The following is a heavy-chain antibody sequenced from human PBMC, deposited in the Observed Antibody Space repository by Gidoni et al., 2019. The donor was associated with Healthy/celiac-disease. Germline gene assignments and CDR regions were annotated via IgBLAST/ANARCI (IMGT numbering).Heavy chain of an antibody. CDR2: LIPIFGTA. CDR3: ASNYYDSSGYYPFDY. CDR1: GGTFSSYA. Sequence: QVQLVQSGAEVKKPGSSVKVSCKASGGTFSSYAISWVRQAPGQGLEWMGGLIPIFGTAKYAQKFQGRVTITAEESTSTAYMELSSLRSEDTAVYYCASNYYDSSGYYPFDYWGQGTLVTVSS. J-gene: IGHJ4*02. V-gene: IGHV1-69*01. D-gene: IGHD3-22*01.